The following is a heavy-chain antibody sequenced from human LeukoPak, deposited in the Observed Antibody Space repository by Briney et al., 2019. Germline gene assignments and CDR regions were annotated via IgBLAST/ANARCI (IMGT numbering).Heavy chain of an antibody. CDR3: ARNGDNGWIQPPPDY. Sequence: ASVKVSCKASGYTFTSYGISWVRQAPGQGLEWMGWISAYNGNTNYAQKLQGRVTMTTDTSTSTAYMELRSLRSDDTAVYYCARNGDNGWIQPPPDYWGQGTLVTVSS. D-gene: IGHD5-18*01. J-gene: IGHJ4*02. CDR2: ISAYNGNT. V-gene: IGHV1-18*01. CDR1: GYTFTSYG.